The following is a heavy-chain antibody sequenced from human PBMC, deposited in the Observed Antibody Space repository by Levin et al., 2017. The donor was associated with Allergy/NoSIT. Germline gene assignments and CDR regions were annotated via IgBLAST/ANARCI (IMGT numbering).Heavy chain of an antibody. D-gene: IGHD3-22*01. Sequence: LSLTCAASGFTFSSYAMSWVRQAPGKGLEWVSAISGSGGSTYYADSVKGRFTISRDNSKNTLYLQMNSLRAEDTAVYYCAKDNERDYYDSSGYFWAFDIWGQGTMVTVSS. CDR3: AKDNERDYYDSSGYFWAFDI. V-gene: IGHV3-23*01. CDR1: GFTFSSYA. CDR2: ISGSGGST. J-gene: IGHJ3*02.